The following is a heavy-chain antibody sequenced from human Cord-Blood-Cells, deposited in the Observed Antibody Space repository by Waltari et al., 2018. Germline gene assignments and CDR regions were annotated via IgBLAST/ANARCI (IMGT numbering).Heavy chain of an antibody. V-gene: IGHV4-38-2*02. Sequence: QVQLQESGPGLVKPSETLSLTCAVSGYSISSGYYWGWIRQPPGKGLEWIGSIYHSGITYHHPTLNSRVTIPVNPSKDQFSLKLSSVTAADTDWYYWARERSPGIAAAGIFDYWGQGTLVTVSS. D-gene: IGHD6-13*01. CDR3: ARERSPGIAAAGIFDY. CDR2: IYHSGIT. J-gene: IGHJ4*02. CDR1: GYSISSGYY.